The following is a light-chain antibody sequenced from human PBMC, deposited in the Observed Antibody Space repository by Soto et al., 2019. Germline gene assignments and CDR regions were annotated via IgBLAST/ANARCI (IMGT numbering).Light chain of an antibody. CDR1: QSVRSS. CDR3: HQYDDWPRYT. J-gene: IGKJ2*01. CDR2: GAS. V-gene: IGKV3-15*01. Sequence: EIVMTQSPATLSVSPGERATLSCRASQSVRSSLAWYQQKPGQAPRLLIYGASTRATGIPARFSGSGSGTEFTLTISSLQSEDFAVYFCHQYDDWPRYTFGQGTKLEIK.